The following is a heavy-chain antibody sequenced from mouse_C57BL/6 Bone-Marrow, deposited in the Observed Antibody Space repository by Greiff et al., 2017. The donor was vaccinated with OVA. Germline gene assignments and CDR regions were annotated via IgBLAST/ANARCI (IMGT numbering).Heavy chain of an antibody. CDR2: IYPGDGDT. J-gene: IGHJ2*01. CDR1: GYAFSSYW. CDR3: ARKGYGSPFDY. D-gene: IGHD1-1*01. Sequence: QVQLKQSGAELVKPGASVKISCKASGYAFSSYWMNWVKQRPGKGLEWIGQIYPGDGDTNYNGKFKGKATLTADKYSSTAYMQLSSLTSEDSAVYFCARKGYGSPFDYWGQGTTLTVSS. V-gene: IGHV1-80*01.